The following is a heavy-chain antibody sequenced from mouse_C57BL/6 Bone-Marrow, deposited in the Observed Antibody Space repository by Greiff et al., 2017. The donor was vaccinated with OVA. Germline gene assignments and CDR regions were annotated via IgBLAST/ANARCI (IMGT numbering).Heavy chain of an antibody. CDR3: ARDDYYWYFDV. J-gene: IGHJ1*03. V-gene: IGHV7-1*01. CDR2: SRNKANAYTT. CDR1: GFTFSDFY. Sequence: EVKLMESGGGLVQSGRSLRLSCATSGFTFSDFYMEWVRQAPGKGPEWIAASRNKANAYTTEYSASVKGRFIVSRDTSQSILYLQMNALRAEDTAIYYCARDDYYWYFDVWGTGTTVTVSS.